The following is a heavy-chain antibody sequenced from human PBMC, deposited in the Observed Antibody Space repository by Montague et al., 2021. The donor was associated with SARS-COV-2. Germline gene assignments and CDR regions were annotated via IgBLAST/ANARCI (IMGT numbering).Heavy chain of an antibody. CDR2: ISDRAST. CDR1: GGSISSFY. D-gene: IGHD2-15*01. CDR3: ARHYSATLPAVY. J-gene: IGHJ4*02. Sequence: SETLSLTCTVSGGSISSFYWSSFRQPPGKGLEWIGYISDRASTNYYPSRTSRVTMSVDTSRNQFSLKVNSVTAADTAVYYCARHYSATLPAVYWGQGTLVTVSS. V-gene: IGHV4-59*08.